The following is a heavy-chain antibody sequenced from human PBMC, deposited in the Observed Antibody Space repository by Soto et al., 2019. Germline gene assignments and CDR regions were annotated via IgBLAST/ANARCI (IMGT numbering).Heavy chain of an antibody. CDR3: ARAKSPVTSPLDY. Sequence: SETLSLTCAVSGGSISSGGYSWSWIRQPPGKGLEWLGYIYHSGSTYYNPSLKSRVTISVDRSKNQFSLKLSSVTAADTAVYYCARAKSPVTSPLDYWGQGTLVTVYS. CDR1: GGSISSGGYS. CDR2: IYHSGST. V-gene: IGHV4-30-2*01. J-gene: IGHJ4*02. D-gene: IGHD4-17*01.